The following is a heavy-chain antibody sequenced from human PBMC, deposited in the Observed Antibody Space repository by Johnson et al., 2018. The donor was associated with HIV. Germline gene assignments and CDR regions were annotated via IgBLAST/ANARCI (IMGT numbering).Heavy chain of an antibody. J-gene: IGHJ3*02. CDR3: AREVDGFDI. Sequence: EVQLVESGGGVVQPGGSLRLSCAASGFTVSTNYMSWVRQAPGKGLVWVSGINSDGSDTRYADSVKGRFTISRDNAKTTLYLHMNSLRAEDTAVYYCAREVDGFDIWGQGTMVTVSS. V-gene: IGHV3-74*01. CDR2: INSDGSDT. CDR1: GFTVSTNY.